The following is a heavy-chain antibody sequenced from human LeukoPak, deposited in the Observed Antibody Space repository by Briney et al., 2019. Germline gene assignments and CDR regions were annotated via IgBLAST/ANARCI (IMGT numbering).Heavy chain of an antibody. D-gene: IGHD2-15*01. Sequence: SETLSLTCAVYGGSFSGYYWSWIRQPPGKGLEWIGEINHSGSTNYNPSPKSRVTISVDTSKNQFSLKLSSVTAADTAVYYCARGSSGGSCYSRVHAGWFDPWGQGTLVTVSS. CDR2: INHSGST. CDR3: ARGSSGGSCYSRVHAGWFDP. CDR1: GGSFSGYY. J-gene: IGHJ5*02. V-gene: IGHV4-34*01.